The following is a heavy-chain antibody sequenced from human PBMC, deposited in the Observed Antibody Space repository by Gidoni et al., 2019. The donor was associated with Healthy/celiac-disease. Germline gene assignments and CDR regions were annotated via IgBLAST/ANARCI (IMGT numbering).Heavy chain of an antibody. D-gene: IGHD2-2*01. J-gene: IGHJ6*02. CDR3: ARRKYCSSTSCYPKYYYYGMDV. CDR2: INHSGST. V-gene: IGHV4-34*01. Sequence: QVQLQQWGAGLLKPSETLSLPCAVHGGSFSGYYWSWFRQPPGKGLEWIGEINHSGSTNYNPSLKSRVTISVDTSKNQFSLKLSSVTAADTAVYYCARRKYCSSTSCYPKYYYYGMDVWGQGTTVTVSS. CDR1: GGSFSGYY.